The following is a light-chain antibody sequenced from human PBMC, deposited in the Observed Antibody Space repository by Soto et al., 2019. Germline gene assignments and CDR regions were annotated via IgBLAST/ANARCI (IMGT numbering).Light chain of an antibody. J-gene: IGKJ1*01. V-gene: IGKV3-20*01. Sequence: EIVLTQSPGTLSSSPGERATLSCRASQSVRSDYLAWYQQKPGQAPRLHIYGASTRATGIPDRFTGSGSGTDFTLTISRLEPEDFAVYYCQQYGSSPRTFGQGTKVEIK. CDR1: QSVRSDY. CDR2: GAS. CDR3: QQYGSSPRT.